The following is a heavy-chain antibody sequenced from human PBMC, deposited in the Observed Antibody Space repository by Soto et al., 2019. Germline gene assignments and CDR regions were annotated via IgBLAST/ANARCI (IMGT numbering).Heavy chain of an antibody. CDR3: ARVPMVRGAQDYYSYSGMDV. D-gene: IGHD3-10*01. CDR1: GGTFSSYA. V-gene: IGHV1-69*12. J-gene: IGHJ6*02. CDR2: IIPIFGTA. Sequence: QVQLVQSGAEVKKPGSSVKVSCKAPGGTFSSYAISWVRQAPGQGLEWMGGIIPIFGTANYAQKFQGRVTITADESTSTASMELSSLRSEDTAVYYCARVPMVRGAQDYYSYSGMDVWGQGTTVTVSS.